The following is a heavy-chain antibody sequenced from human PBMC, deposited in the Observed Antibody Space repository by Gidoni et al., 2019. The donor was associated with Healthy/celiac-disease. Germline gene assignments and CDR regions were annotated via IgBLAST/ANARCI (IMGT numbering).Heavy chain of an antibody. CDR3: ARYVDSDSYV. Sequence: QVKLQQVGAGLLKPSETLALHGAGYGGSFSGYYWSGLRQPQGQGLEWFGDINHSVSTNCNHSLKSRATISCETSKNQFSMKLSSVTAAATSVYYCARYVDSDSYVWGKGTTVTVSS. CDR2: INHSVST. D-gene: IGHD4-17*01. V-gene: IGHV4-34*01. J-gene: IGHJ6*04. CDR1: GGSFSGYY.